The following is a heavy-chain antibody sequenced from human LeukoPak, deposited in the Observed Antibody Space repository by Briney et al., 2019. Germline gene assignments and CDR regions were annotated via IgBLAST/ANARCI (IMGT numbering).Heavy chain of an antibody. V-gene: IGHV3-23*01. CDR1: GFTFSTYS. Sequence: GGSLRLSCAASGFTFSTYSMNWVRQAPGKGLEWVSSISGSGDRTMYADSVKGRFTISRDNFKNTLYLQMNSLRAEDTALYHCAKDPNGDYIGAFDMWGQGTMVTVSS. D-gene: IGHD4-17*01. J-gene: IGHJ3*02. CDR3: AKDPNGDYIGAFDM. CDR2: ISGSGDRT.